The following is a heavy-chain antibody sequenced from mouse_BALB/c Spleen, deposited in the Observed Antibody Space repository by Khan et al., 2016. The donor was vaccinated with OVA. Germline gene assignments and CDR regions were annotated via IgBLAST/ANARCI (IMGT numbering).Heavy chain of an antibody. Sequence: EVELVESGGGLVKPGGSLKLSCAASGFAFSTYDMSWVRQTPEKRLEWVATISNGGNYTYYPDSVKGRFTISRDNARNTLYLQMSSLRSEDTALYHCARHKPRATGEDYWGQGTSVTVSS. CDR2: ISNGGNYT. D-gene: IGHD3-1*01. V-gene: IGHV5-9*02. J-gene: IGHJ4*01. CDR3: ARHKPRATGEDY. CDR1: GFAFSTYD.